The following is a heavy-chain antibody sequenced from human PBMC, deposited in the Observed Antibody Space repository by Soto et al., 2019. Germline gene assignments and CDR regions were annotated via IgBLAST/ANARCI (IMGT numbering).Heavy chain of an antibody. D-gene: IGHD1-26*01. V-gene: IGHV4-30-4*01. Sequence: QVQLQESGPGLVKPSQTLSLTCTVSGGSISSGDYYWSWIRQPPGKGLEWIGYIYYSGSTYYNPSLKXXVXILXDTSTNPFSLKLSSVTAADTAVYYCARRLLGFEDYWGQGTLVTVSS. CDR3: ARRLLGFEDY. J-gene: IGHJ4*02. CDR2: IYYSGST. CDR1: GGSISSGDYY.